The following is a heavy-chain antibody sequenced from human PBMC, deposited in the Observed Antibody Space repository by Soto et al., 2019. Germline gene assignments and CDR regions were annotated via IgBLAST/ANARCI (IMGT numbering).Heavy chain of an antibody. V-gene: IGHV3-30-3*01. CDR3: AREAYNNLYFDL. CDR1: GFTFSNYA. J-gene: IGHJ2*01. Sequence: PGGSLRLSCAASGFTFSNYAMHWVLQAPGKGLEWAAVTSYDASNKYYAASVKGRFTISRDNSKNTLFLKMNSLRTEDTVVYYCAREAYNNLYFDLWGRGTLVTVSS. CDR2: TSYDASNK. D-gene: IGHD2-21*01.